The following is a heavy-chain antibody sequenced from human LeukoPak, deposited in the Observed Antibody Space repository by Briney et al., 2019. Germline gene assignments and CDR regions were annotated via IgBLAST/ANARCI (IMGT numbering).Heavy chain of an antibody. CDR1: GYSFTGYF. J-gene: IGHJ6*02. CDR2: ISPNSGDT. Sequence: ASVKVSCKASGYSFTGYFMQWVRQDPGQGLEWMGWISPNSGDTNYAQKFQGRVTMTRDTSISTDYMELRRLRSDDAAVYYCARRFYYAMDVWGQGTTVTVSS. D-gene: IGHD3-16*01. V-gene: IGHV1-2*02. CDR3: ARRFYYAMDV.